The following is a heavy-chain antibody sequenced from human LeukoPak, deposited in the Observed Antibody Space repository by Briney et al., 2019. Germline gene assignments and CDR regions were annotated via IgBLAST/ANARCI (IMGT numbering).Heavy chain of an antibody. D-gene: IGHD6-19*01. J-gene: IGHJ5*02. V-gene: IGHV5-51*01. CDR3: ARLATPGYSSGWYLGNWFDP. Sequence: GESLKISCKGSGYSFTSYWIGWVRQMPGKGLEWMGIIYPGDSDTRYSPSFQGQVTISADKSISTAYLQWSSLEASDTAMYYCARLATPGYSSGWYLGNWFDPWGQGTLVTVSS. CDR2: IYPGDSDT. CDR1: GYSFTSYW.